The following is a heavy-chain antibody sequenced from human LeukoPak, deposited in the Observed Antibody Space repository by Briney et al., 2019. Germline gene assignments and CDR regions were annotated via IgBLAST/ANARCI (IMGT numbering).Heavy chain of an antibody. D-gene: IGHD1-26*01. CDR2: IVVGSGNT. J-gene: IGHJ4*02. Sequence: SVKVSCKASGFTFTSSAVQWVRQARGQRLEWIGWIVVGSGNTNYAQKFQERVTITRDMSTSTAYMELSSLRSEDTAVYYCAADSDFYGGSYYFDYWGQGTLVTVSS. V-gene: IGHV1-58*01. CDR3: AADSDFYGGSYYFDY. CDR1: GFTFTSSA.